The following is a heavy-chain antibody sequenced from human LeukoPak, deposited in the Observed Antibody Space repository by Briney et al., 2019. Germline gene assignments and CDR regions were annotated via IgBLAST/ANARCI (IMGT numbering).Heavy chain of an antibody. CDR3: ARLPRTELAEASLDI. Sequence: SETLSLTCTVSGASISTIISYWGWIRQTPGKGLEWIGSIYYSGSTNYNPSLKSRVTISVDTSKNQFSLKLSSVTAADTAVYYCARLPRTELAEASLDIWGQGTMVTVSS. D-gene: IGHD1-14*01. CDR2: IYYSGST. J-gene: IGHJ3*02. V-gene: IGHV4-39*07. CDR1: GASISTIISY.